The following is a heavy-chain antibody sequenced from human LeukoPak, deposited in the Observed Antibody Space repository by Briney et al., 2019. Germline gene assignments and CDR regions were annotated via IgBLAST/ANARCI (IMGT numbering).Heavy chain of an antibody. D-gene: IGHD1-26*01. Sequence: SETLSLTCTVSGGSISSYYWSWIGQPPGKGLEWIGYLYYSGNTNYNPSLKSRVTISVDTSKNQFSLKLSSVTAADTAVYYCARHGAFYYFDYWGQGTLVTVSS. V-gene: IGHV4-59*08. CDR1: GGSISSYY. J-gene: IGHJ4*02. CDR2: LYYSGNT. CDR3: ARHGAFYYFDY.